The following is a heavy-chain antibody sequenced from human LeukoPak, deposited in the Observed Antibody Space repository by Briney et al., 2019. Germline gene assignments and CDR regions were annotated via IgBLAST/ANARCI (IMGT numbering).Heavy chain of an antibody. D-gene: IGHD3-10*01. CDR3: AKGPRYYGSGSYRHGY. CDR1: GFTFSNYE. Sequence: GGSLRLSCAASGFTFSNYEMNWVRQAPGKGLEWISYINSGGTPIYYADSVKGRFTMSRDNSKNTLYLQMNSLRAEDTAVYYCAKGPRYYGSGSYRHGYWGQGTLVTVSS. V-gene: IGHV3-48*03. CDR2: INSGGTPI. J-gene: IGHJ4*02.